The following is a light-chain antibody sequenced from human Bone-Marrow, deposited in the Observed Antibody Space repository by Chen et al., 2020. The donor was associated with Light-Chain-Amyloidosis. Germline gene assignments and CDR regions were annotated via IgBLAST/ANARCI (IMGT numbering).Light chain of an antibody. V-gene: IGKV3-20*01. CDR1: QTISSDH. CDR3: QQYGVSPRT. CDR2: GVS. Sequence: EIVLTQSPGTLSLSPGERATLSCRASQTISSDHLAWYQQNPGRAPRLLMYGVSSRATGIPDSFSVGGSGTDFTLTISSLEPEDFSVYYCQQYGVSPRTFGQGTKVDMK. J-gene: IGKJ1*01.